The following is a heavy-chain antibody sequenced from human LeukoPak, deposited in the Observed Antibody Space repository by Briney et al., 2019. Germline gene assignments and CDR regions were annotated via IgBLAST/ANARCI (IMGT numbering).Heavy chain of an antibody. D-gene: IGHD2-2*01. Sequence: ASVKVSCKASGYTFTTYSIHWVRQAPGQRLEWMGRINGGNDNTRYSQKFQDRVTITRDTYASTAYMELSSLRSEDTAVYYCARGIVVEPTANWFDPWGQGILVTVSS. J-gene: IGHJ5*02. CDR3: ARGIVVEPTANWFDP. CDR1: GYTFTTYS. CDR2: INGGNDNT. V-gene: IGHV1-3*01.